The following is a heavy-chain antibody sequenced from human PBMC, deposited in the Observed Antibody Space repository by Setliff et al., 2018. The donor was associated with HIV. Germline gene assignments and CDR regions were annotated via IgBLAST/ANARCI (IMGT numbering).Heavy chain of an antibody. D-gene: IGHD2-8*01. CDR1: GFPFSSFG. V-gene: IGHV3-48*04. CDR2: ISRREDMI. CDR3: AREIYREYATVSGDGFDL. Sequence: GGSLRLSCTASGFPFSSFGMSWVRQAPGKGLEWVSYISRREDMIRYSESVKGRFTISRDNAKNSLYLQMDSLRAEDTAVYYCAREIYREYATVSGDGFDLWGQGTMVTVSS. J-gene: IGHJ3*01.